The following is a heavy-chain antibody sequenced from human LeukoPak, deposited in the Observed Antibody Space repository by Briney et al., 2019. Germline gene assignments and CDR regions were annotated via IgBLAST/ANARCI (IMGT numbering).Heavy chain of an antibody. Sequence: GGSLRLSCAASGFTFSSYGMHWVRQAPGKGLEWVAVISYDGSNKYYADSVKGQFTISRDNSKNTLYLQMNSLRAEDTALYYCAREGYYYDSSGHRNYFDYWGQGTLVTVSS. CDR2: ISYDGSNK. J-gene: IGHJ4*02. V-gene: IGHV3-30*03. CDR1: GFTFSSYG. CDR3: AREGYYYDSSGHRNYFDY. D-gene: IGHD3-22*01.